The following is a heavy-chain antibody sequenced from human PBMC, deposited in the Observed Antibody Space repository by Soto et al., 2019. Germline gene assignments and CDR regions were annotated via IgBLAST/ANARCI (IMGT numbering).Heavy chain of an antibody. D-gene: IGHD3-9*01. Sequence: QVQLQESGPGLVKPSQTLSLTCTVSGGSISSGGYYWSWIRQHPGKGLEWIGYIYYSGSTYYNPSVRSRLTRSVDTSKNQFSLKLSSVTAADTAVYYCARAPGYILTGYYQSYYYYGMDVWGQGTTVTVSS. J-gene: IGHJ6*01. CDR1: GGSISSGGYY. CDR3: ARAPGYILTGYYQSYYYYGMDV. V-gene: IGHV4-31*03. CDR2: IYYSGST.